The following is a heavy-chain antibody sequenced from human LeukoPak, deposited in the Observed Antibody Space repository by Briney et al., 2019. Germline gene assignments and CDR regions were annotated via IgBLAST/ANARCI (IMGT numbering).Heavy chain of an antibody. Sequence: PSETLSLTCTVPGGSISSSSYYWGWIRQPPGKGLEWIGSIYYSGSTYYNPSLKSRVTISVDTSKNQFSLKLSSVTAADTAVYYCARHVLVEWLLYHYYYYGMDVWGQGTTVTVSS. D-gene: IGHD3-3*01. CDR1: GGSISSSSYY. CDR3: ARHVLVEWLLYHYYYYGMDV. J-gene: IGHJ6*02. CDR2: IYYSGST. V-gene: IGHV4-39*01.